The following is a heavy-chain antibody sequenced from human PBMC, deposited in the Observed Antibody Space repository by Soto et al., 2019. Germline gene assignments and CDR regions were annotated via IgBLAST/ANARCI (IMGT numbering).Heavy chain of an antibody. CDR3: ARISGLYYFDY. CDR1: GYTFTSYV. CDR2: IYAGNGNT. D-gene: IGHD6-19*01. V-gene: IGHV1-3*01. Sequence: QVQLVQSGAEVKKPGASVKVSCKASGYTFTSYVMHWVRQAPGQRLEWMGWIYAGNGNTKYSQKFQGRVTITRDTSASTAYMELSSLRSEDTAAYYCARISGLYYFDYWGQGTLVTVSS. J-gene: IGHJ4*02.